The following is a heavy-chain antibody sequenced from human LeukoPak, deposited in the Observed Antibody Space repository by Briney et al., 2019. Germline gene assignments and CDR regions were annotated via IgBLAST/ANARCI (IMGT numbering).Heavy chain of an antibody. V-gene: IGHV3-48*03. CDR3: ARDSGSYYVY. J-gene: IGHJ4*02. CDR2: ISSSGSTI. CDR1: GFTFSSYE. D-gene: IGHD1-26*01. Sequence: GESLRLSCAASGFTFSSYEMNWVRQAPGKGLEWVSYISSSGSTIYYADSVKGRFTISRDNAKNTLYLQMNSLRAEDTAVYYCARDSGSYYVYWGQGTLVTVSS.